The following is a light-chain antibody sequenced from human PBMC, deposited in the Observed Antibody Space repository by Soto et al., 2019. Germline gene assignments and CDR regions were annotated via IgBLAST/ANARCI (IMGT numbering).Light chain of an antibody. CDR1: QSINSRS. CDR2: ASS. V-gene: IGKV3-20*01. CDR3: QQYGSSGT. Sequence: DIVLTQSPGTLSLSPGERATLSCWASQSINSRSLAWYQQKPGQAPRLLIYASSNRATGIPDRFSGSASGTDFTLTINRLEPEDFAVYYCQQYGSSGTFGQGTKVDI. J-gene: IGKJ1*01.